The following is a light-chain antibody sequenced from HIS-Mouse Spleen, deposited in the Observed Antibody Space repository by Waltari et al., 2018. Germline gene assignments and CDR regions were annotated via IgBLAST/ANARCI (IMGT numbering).Light chain of an antibody. CDR3: NSRDSSGNHVV. J-gene: IGLJ2*01. CDR2: GKT. V-gene: IGLV3-19*01. CDR1: SLRSYY. Sequence: SELTQGPAVSVALGQTVRITCQGDSLRSYYASWYQQKPGQAPVLVIYGKTNRPSGIPDRFSGSSSGNTASLTIAGAQAEDEADYYCNSRDSSGNHVVFGGGTKLTVL.